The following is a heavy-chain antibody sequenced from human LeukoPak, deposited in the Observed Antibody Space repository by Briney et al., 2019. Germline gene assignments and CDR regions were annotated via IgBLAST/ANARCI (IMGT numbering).Heavy chain of an antibody. Sequence: ASVKVSCKASGYTFTSYYMHWVRQAPGQGLEWMGIINPSGGSTSYAQKFQGRVTMTRDTSISTAYMELSRLRSDDTAVYYCARDLAYYYGSGTHERYYYYYMDVWGKGTTVTISS. D-gene: IGHD3-10*01. V-gene: IGHV1-46*01. J-gene: IGHJ6*03. CDR1: GYTFTSYY. CDR2: INPSGGST. CDR3: ARDLAYYYGSGTHERYYYYYMDV.